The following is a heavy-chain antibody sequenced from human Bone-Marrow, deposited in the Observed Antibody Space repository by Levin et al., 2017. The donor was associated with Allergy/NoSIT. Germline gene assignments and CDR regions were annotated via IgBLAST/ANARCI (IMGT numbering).Heavy chain of an antibody. J-gene: IGHJ4*02. CDR2: ISGSGSNT. CDR3: AKAACSAGSCYFDS. Sequence: GESLKISCVGSGFRFNSYAMNWVRQAPGKGLEWVSGISGSGSNTFYADFAKGRFTISRDNSKNTLYLQSNDVRADDTAIYYCAKAACSAGSCYFDSWGQGTLVTVSS. CDR1: GFRFNSYA. D-gene: IGHD2-15*01. V-gene: IGHV3-23*01.